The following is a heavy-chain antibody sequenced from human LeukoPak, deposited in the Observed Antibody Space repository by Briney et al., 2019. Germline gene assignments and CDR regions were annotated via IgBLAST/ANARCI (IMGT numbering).Heavy chain of an antibody. CDR1: GGSISSYY. Sequence: SETLSLTCTVSGGSISSYYWSWIRQPPGKGLEWIGYIYYSGGTNYNPSLKSRVTISVDTSKNQFSLKLSSVTAADTAVYYCARGGWYGDYYYYGMDVWGQGTTVTVSS. D-gene: IGHD6-19*01. J-gene: IGHJ6*02. CDR2: IYYSGGT. CDR3: ARGGWYGDYYYYGMDV. V-gene: IGHV4-59*01.